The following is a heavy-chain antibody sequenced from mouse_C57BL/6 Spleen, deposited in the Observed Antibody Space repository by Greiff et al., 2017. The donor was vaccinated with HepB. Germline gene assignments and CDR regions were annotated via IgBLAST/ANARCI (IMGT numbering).Heavy chain of an antibody. J-gene: IGHJ1*03. Sequence: DVMLVESGGGLVKPGGSLKLSCAASGFTFSSYAMSWVRQTPEKRLEWVATISDGGSYTYYPDNVKGRFTISRDNAKNNLYLQMSHLKSEDTAMYYCARGYYGSSTHWDFDVWGTGTTVTVSS. CDR1: GFTFSSYA. V-gene: IGHV5-4*03. CDR3: ARGYYGSSTHWDFDV. CDR2: ISDGGSYT. D-gene: IGHD1-1*01.